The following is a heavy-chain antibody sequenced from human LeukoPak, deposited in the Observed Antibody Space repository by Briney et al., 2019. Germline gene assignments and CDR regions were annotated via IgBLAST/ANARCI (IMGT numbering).Heavy chain of an antibody. CDR2: IYYSGST. Sequence: SETLSLTCTVSGASISTYYWSWIRQPPGKGLEWIGYIYYSGSTYYNPSLKSRVTISVDTSKNQFSLKLSSVTAADTAVYYCASGGGYSYGRPYYFDYWGQGTLVTVSS. J-gene: IGHJ4*02. CDR1: GASISTYY. V-gene: IGHV4-59*08. CDR3: ASGGGYSYGRPYYFDY. D-gene: IGHD5-18*01.